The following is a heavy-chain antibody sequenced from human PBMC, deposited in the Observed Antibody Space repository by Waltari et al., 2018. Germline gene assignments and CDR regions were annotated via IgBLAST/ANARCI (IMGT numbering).Heavy chain of an antibody. CDR3: ARALEYCSGGSCYRRAPFSYYGMDV. CDR1: GYTFTSYG. J-gene: IGHJ6*02. D-gene: IGHD2-15*01. V-gene: IGHV1-18*01. Sequence: QVQLVQSGAEVKKPGASVKVSCKASGYTFTSYGISWVRQAPGQGLEWRGWCSAYNGNTNYAQKLQGRVTMTTDTSTSTAYMELRSLRSDDTAVYYCARALEYCSGGSCYRRAPFSYYGMDVWGQGTTVTVSS. CDR2: CSAYNGNT.